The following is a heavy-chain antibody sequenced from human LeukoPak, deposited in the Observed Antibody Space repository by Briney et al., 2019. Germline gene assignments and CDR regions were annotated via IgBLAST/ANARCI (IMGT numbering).Heavy chain of an antibody. J-gene: IGHJ6*03. Sequence: SETLSLTCAVYGGSFSGCYWSWIRQPPGKGLEWIGEINHSGSTNYNPSLKSRVTISVDTSKNQFSLKLSSVTAADTAVYYCARKRAAAGTYYYMDVWGKGTTVTVSS. CDR3: ARKRAAAGTYYYMDV. CDR2: INHSGST. CDR1: GGSFSGCY. V-gene: IGHV4-34*01. D-gene: IGHD6-13*01.